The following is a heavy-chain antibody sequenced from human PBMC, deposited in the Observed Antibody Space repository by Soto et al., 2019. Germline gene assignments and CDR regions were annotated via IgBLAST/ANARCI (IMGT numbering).Heavy chain of an antibody. J-gene: IGHJ5*02. V-gene: IGHV1-18*01. Sequence: QVSLVQSGAEVRKPGTSVKVSCKTSGFTFDIFGFNWIRQAPGQGPEWMGWISANNGDTDYAQTFQGRVTMATDTSTKTVYMELRNLRPDDTAIYYGARDPHEFWRSYFFYPWGQGTLVIVSS. CDR3: ARDPHEFWRSYFFYP. CDR1: GFTFDIFG. CDR2: ISANNGDT. D-gene: IGHD3-3*01.